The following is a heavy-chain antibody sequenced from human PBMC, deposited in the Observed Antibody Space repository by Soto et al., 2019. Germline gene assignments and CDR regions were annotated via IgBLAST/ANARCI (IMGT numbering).Heavy chain of an antibody. CDR1: GYTFTSYY. Sequence: GASVKVSCKASGYTFTSYYMHWVRQAPGQGLEWMGIINPSGGSTSYAQKFQGRVTMTRDTSTSTVYMELSSLRSEDTAVYYCARERRITMVIRGMDVWGQGTTVTVSS. J-gene: IGHJ6*02. CDR3: ARERRITMVIRGMDV. D-gene: IGHD3-10*01. V-gene: IGHV1-46*01. CDR2: INPSGGST.